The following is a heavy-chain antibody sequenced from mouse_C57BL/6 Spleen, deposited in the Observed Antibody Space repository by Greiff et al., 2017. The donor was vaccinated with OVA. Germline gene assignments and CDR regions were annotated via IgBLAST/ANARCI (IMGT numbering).Heavy chain of an antibody. CDR2: IDPSDSET. CDR1: GYTFTSYW. V-gene: IGHV1-52*01. Sequence: QVQLQQPGAELVRPGSSVKLSCKASGYTFTSYWMHWVKQRPIQGLEWIGNIDPSDSETHYNQKFKDKATLTVDKYSSTAYMQLSSLTSEDSAVYYCARSYWDGVTWFAYWGQGTLVTVSA. D-gene: IGHD4-1*01. J-gene: IGHJ3*01. CDR3: ARSYWDGVTWFAY.